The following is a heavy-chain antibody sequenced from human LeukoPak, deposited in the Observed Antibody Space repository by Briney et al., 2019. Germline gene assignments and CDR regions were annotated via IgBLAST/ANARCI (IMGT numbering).Heavy chain of an antibody. V-gene: IGHV4-39*01. CDR3: ARSSYYYGSGS. J-gene: IGHJ4*02. D-gene: IGHD3-10*01. CDR2: IYYSGST. CDR1: GGSISCSSYY. Sequence: SETLSLTCTVSGGSISCSSYYWGWIRQPPGKGLEWIGSIYYSGSTYSNPSLKSRVTISVDTSKNQFSLKLSSVTAADTAVYYCARSSYYYGSGSWGQGTLVTVSS.